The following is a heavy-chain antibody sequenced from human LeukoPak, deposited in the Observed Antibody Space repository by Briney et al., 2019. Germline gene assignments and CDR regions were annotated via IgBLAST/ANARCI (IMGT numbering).Heavy chain of an antibody. D-gene: IGHD3-16*01. Sequence: SETLSLTCAVYGGSFSGYYWSWIRQPPGKGLEWIGYIYYSGSTNYNPSLKSRVTISVDTSKNQFSLKLSSVTAADTAVYYCARTFNGMDVWGQGTTVTVSS. J-gene: IGHJ6*02. CDR1: GGSFSGYY. V-gene: IGHV4-59*08. CDR3: ARTFNGMDV. CDR2: IYYSGST.